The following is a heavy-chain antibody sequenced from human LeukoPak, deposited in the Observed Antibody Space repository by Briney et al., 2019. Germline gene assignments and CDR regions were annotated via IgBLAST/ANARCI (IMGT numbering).Heavy chain of an antibody. V-gene: IGHV4-34*01. CDR2: INHSGST. CDR1: GGSFSGYY. J-gene: IGHJ4*02. CDR3: ARGRITIFGVVIGCFDY. Sequence: SETLSLTCAVYGGSFSGYYWSWIRQPPGKGLERIGEINHSGSTNYNPSLKSRVTISVDTSKNQFSLKLSSVTAADTAVYYCARGRITIFGVVIGCFDYWGQGTLVTVSS. D-gene: IGHD3-3*01.